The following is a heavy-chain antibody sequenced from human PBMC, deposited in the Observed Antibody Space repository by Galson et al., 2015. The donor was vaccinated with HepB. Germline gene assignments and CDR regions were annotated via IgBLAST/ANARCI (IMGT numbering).Heavy chain of an antibody. CDR1: GGSISGGGYY. Sequence: TLSLTCTVSGGSISGGGYYWSWIRQHPGKGLEWIGYIYYSGSTYYNPSLKSRVTISVDTSKNQFSLKLSSVTAADAAVYYCARGQYGDYDPDAFDIWGQGTMVTVSS. D-gene: IGHD4-17*01. CDR2: IYYSGST. CDR3: ARGQYGDYDPDAFDI. J-gene: IGHJ3*02. V-gene: IGHV4-31*03.